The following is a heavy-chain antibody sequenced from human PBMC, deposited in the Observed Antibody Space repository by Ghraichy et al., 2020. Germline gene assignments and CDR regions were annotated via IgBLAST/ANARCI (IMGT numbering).Heavy chain of an antibody. CDR3: ARPNGDYRGGYYYYYGMDV. CDR1: GFTFSSYW. D-gene: IGHD4-17*01. Sequence: GGSLRLSCAASGFTFSSYWMSWVRQAPGKGLEWVANIKQDGSEKYYVDSVKGRFTISRDNAKNSLYLQMNSLRAEDTAVYYCARPNGDYRGGYYYYYGMDVWGQGTTVTVSS. J-gene: IGHJ6*02. V-gene: IGHV3-7*01. CDR2: IKQDGSEK.